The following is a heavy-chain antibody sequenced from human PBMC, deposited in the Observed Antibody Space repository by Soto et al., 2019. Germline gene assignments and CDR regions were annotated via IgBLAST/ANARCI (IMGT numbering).Heavy chain of an antibody. D-gene: IGHD3-10*01. Sequence: QVQLVQSGAEVKKPGASVKVSCKASGYTFTSYAMHWVHQAPGQRLEWMGWINAGNGNTKYSQKFQGRVTITRDTSASTAYMELSSLRSEDTAVYYCARVLSPYYYGSGSYKLYDYWGQGTLVTVSS. V-gene: IGHV1-3*01. CDR3: ARVLSPYYYGSGSYKLYDY. CDR1: GYTFTSYA. CDR2: INAGNGNT. J-gene: IGHJ4*02.